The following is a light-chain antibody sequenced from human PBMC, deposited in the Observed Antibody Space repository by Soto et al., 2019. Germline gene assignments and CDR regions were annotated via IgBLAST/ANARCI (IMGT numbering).Light chain of an antibody. V-gene: IGLV1-40*01. CDR3: QSYDISLSAFV. CDR1: SSNIGAGND. CDR2: GSK. J-gene: IGLJ1*01. Sequence: QSVLTQPPSVSGAPGQRVTISCTGSSSNIGAGNDAHWYQQLPGTAPKLLMYGSKNRPSGVPDRFSGSKSGTSASLAITGLQAEDEADYYCQSYDISLSAFVFGTGTKLTVL.